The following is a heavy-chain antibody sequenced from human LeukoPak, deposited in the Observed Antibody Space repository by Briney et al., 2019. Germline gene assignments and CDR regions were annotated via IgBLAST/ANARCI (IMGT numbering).Heavy chain of an antibody. J-gene: IGHJ4*02. CDR1: GGSISSYY. V-gene: IGHV4-59*12. D-gene: IGHD3-10*01. CDR3: ASRLPYGSGSYAADY. CDR2: IYYSGST. Sequence: SETLSLTCTVSGGSISSYYWSWIRQPPGKGLEWIGYIYYSGSTNYNPSLKSRVTISVDTSKNQFSLKLSSVTAADTAVYYCASRLPYGSGSYAADYWGQGTQVTVSS.